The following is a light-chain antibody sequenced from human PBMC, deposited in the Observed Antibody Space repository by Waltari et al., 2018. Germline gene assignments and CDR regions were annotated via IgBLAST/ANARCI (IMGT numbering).Light chain of an antibody. V-gene: IGLV8-61*01. CDR2: STN. CDR1: SGSVSTNYY. J-gene: IGLJ3*02. Sequence: QTVVTQEPSFSVSPGGTVTLPCGLSSGSVSTNYYTSWYQQTPGQAPRPLISSTNTRSSGVPDRFSGSILGNKAVLTSTGAQAHDEADYHCVLYMGGGVLFGGGTKLTVL. CDR3: VLYMGGGVL.